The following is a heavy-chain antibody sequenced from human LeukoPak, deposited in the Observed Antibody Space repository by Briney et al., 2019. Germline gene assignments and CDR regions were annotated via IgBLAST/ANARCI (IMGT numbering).Heavy chain of an antibody. D-gene: IGHD2-8*01. Sequence: GGSLRLSCAASGFSFSASSMSWVRQTPGKGLEWVANIKQDGSEKYYVDSVKGRFTISRDNAKNSLYLQMDSLRAEDTAVYYCARSDIVLMVYATYYFDYWGQGTLVTVSS. CDR2: IKQDGSEK. J-gene: IGHJ4*02. CDR3: ARSDIVLMVYATYYFDY. V-gene: IGHV3-7*01. CDR1: GFSFSASS.